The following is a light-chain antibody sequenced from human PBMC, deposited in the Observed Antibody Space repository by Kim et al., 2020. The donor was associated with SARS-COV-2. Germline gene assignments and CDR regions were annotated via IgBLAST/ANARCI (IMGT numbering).Light chain of an antibody. V-gene: IGLV2-14*03. J-gene: IGLJ3*02. CDR3: SSYTASSDLV. CDR2: DVT. Sequence: GKSITISCTGTNGDVGGNHDVSWYQHHPGKAPKLMIYDVTKRPSWVANRFSGSKSGNTASLTISGVRAEEEAEYYCSSYTASSDLVFGGGTRVTVL. CDR1: NGDVGGNHD.